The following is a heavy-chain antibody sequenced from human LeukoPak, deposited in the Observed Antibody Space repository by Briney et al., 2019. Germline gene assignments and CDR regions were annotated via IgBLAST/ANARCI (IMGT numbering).Heavy chain of an antibody. CDR2: INWNGGST. V-gene: IGHV3-20*04. CDR1: GFSFDDYG. J-gene: IGHJ3*02. Sequence: GGSLRLSCAASGFSFDDYGMSWVRHAPGKGLEWVSGINWNGGSTGYTDSVKGRFTISRDNAKNSLYLQMNSLRAEDTALYYCARDWGRGYCGPTSCFTAFDIWGPGATVTVSA. D-gene: IGHD2-2*02. CDR3: ARDWGRGYCGPTSCFTAFDI.